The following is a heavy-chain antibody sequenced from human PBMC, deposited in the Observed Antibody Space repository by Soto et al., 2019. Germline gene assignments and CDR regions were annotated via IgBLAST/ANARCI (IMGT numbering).Heavy chain of an antibody. J-gene: IGHJ3*02. CDR3: ARKGWLDAFDI. CDR1: GYTFTSYY. D-gene: IGHD6-19*01. Sequence: GASAKVSCKASGYTFTSYYMHWVRQAPGQGLEWMGIINPSGGSTSYAQKFQGRVTMTRDTSTSTVYMELSSLRSEDTAVYYCARKGWLDAFDIWGQGTMVTVSS. CDR2: INPSGGST. V-gene: IGHV1-46*01.